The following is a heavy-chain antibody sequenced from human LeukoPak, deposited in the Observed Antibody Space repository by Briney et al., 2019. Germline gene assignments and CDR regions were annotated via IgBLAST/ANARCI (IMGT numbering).Heavy chain of an antibody. V-gene: IGHV7-4-1*02. CDR1: GYTFTSYA. CDR3: ARRNQYYCDAFDI. J-gene: IGHJ3*02. D-gene: IGHD3-10*01. Sequence: EASVKVSCKASGYTFTSYAMNWVRQAPGQGLEWMGWINSNTGNPTYARGFTGRFVFSLDASVSTAYLQISSLKAEDTAVYYCARRNQYYCDAFDIWGQGTMVTVSS. CDR2: INSNTGNP.